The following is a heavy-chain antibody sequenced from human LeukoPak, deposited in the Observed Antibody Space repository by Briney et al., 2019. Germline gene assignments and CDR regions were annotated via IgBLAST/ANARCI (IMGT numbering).Heavy chain of an antibody. CDR3: VRDGYSGGAFDI. D-gene: IGHD5-12*01. CDR2: IYPKSGGT. V-gene: IGHV1-2*02. CDR1: GYTFTGHY. J-gene: IGHJ3*02. Sequence: ASVKVSCKASGYTFTGHYMHWVRQAPGQGLEWMGWIYPKSGGTNYAQKFQSRVTMTRDTSITTAFMELNIHKSDDTAVYYCVRDGYSGGAFDIWGQGTMVTVSS.